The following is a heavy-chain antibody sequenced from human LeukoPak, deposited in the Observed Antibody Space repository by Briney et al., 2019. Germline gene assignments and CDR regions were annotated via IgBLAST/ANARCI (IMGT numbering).Heavy chain of an antibody. D-gene: IGHD6-13*01. V-gene: IGHV3-74*03. CDR3: AKDLAAAGSGVDY. CDR2: INPDGSRP. J-gene: IGHJ4*02. Sequence: GGSLRLSCAASGFTFNTYWMDWVRQVPGKGLVWVSRINPDGSRPEYADSVKGRFTISRDNSKNTLYLQMNSLRAEDTAVYYCAKDLAAAGSGVDYWGQGTLVTVSS. CDR1: GFTFNTYW.